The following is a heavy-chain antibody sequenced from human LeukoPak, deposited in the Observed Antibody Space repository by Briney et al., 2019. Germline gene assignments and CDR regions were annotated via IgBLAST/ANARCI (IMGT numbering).Heavy chain of an antibody. CDR3: ARDKKSGESSEIDY. J-gene: IGHJ4*02. V-gene: IGHV3-74*03. Sequence: PGGSLRLSCAASGFSFGSFAMSWVRQAPGKGLEWVSRINRDGSTTKYADSVKGRFTVSRDNAKNTLNLQMNSLRAEDTAVYYCARDKKSGESSEIDYWGQGTLVTVSS. CDR1: GFSFGSFA. CDR2: INRDGSTT. D-gene: IGHD3-10*01.